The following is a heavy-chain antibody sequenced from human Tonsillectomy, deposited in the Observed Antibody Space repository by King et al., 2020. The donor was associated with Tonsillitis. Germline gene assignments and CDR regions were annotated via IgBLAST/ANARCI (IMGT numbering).Heavy chain of an antibody. J-gene: IGHJ6*02. D-gene: IGHD3-10*01. V-gene: IGHV3-23*03. Sequence: VQLVESGGGLVQPGGSLRLACAASGFTFSSYAMTWVRQAPGKGLEWVAVIYNVDSSTYYADSVKGRFTISRDNSKNTLYLQMNSLRAEDTAVYYCAKDYSYGSGSYYSGRYYYGMDVWGQGTTVTVSS. CDR3: AKDYSYGSGSYYSGRYYYGMDV. CDR1: GFTFSSYA. CDR2: IYNVDSST.